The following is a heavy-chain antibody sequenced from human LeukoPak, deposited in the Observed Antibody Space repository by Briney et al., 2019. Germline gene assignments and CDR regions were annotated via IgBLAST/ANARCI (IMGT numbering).Heavy chain of an antibody. D-gene: IGHD1-26*01. CDR3: ARDLLGGPFDY. Sequence: SETLSLTCAVYGGSFSGYYWSWIRQPPGKGLEWIGEVNHSGSTYYKPSLKSRVTISVDTSKNQVSLKLSSVTAADTAVYYCARDLLGGPFDYWGQGTLITVSS. J-gene: IGHJ4*02. CDR2: VNHSGST. CDR1: GGSFSGYY. V-gene: IGHV4-34*01.